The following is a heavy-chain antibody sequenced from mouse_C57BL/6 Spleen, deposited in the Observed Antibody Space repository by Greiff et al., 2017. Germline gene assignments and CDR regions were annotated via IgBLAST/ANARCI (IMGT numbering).Heavy chain of an antibody. CDR1: GFNIKDDY. V-gene: IGHV14-4*01. CDR2: IDPENGDT. Sequence: VQLQQSGAELVRPGASVKLSCTASGFNIKDDYMHWVKQRPEQGLEWIGWIDPENGDTEYASKFQGKATITADTSSTTAYLQLNSLTSEDTAVYYCTPSTSLDFWGTGTTVTVSS. CDR3: TPSTSLDF. J-gene: IGHJ1*03.